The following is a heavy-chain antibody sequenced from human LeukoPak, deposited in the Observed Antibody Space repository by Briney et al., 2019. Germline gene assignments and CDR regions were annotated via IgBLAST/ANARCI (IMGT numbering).Heavy chain of an antibody. J-gene: IGHJ4*02. CDR3: ARDQASGSYFY. CDR1: GFTFSSYS. CDR2: ISSSSSYI. D-gene: IGHD1-26*01. V-gene: IGHV3-21*01. Sequence: GGSLRLSCAASGFTFSSYSMNWVRQAPGKGLEWVSSISSSSSYIYYADSVKGRFTISKDNAKNSLYLQMNSLRAEDTAVYYCARDQASGSYFYWGQGTLVTVSS.